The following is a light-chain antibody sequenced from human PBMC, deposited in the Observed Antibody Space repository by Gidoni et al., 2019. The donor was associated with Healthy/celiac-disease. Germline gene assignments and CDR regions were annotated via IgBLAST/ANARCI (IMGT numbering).Light chain of an antibody. Sequence: DIQLTQPPSSLSASVGDRVTITCRASQSISSYLIWYQQKPGKAPKLLIYAASSLQSGVPSRFSGSGSGTDFTLTISSLQPEDFATYYCQQSYSTLWTFGQGTKVEIK. V-gene: IGKV1-39*01. CDR3: QQSYSTLWT. J-gene: IGKJ1*01. CDR1: QSISSY. CDR2: AAS.